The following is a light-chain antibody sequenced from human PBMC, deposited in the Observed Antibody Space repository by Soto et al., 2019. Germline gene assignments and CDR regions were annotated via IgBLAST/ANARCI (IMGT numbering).Light chain of an antibody. J-gene: IGLJ2*01. CDR1: SSDVGGYNY. V-gene: IGLV2-14*01. CDR2: DVS. Sequence: QSALTQPASVSGSPGQSITISCTGTSSDVGGYNYVSWYHQHPAKATKLMIYDVSNRPSGVSNRFSGSKSGNTASLSISELQAEDEDDYYSSAYTSSSTVVFGGGTKLTVL. CDR3: SAYTSSSTVV.